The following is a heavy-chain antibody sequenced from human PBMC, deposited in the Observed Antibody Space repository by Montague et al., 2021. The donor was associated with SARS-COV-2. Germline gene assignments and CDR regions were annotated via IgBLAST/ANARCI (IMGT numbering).Heavy chain of an antibody. J-gene: IGHJ4*02. V-gene: IGHV4-34*01. D-gene: IGHD5-12*01. CDR2: ISHSGYT. CDR1: GASSSNYY. Sequence: SETLSLTCAVYGASSSNYYWSWIRQSPGKGLEWVGEISHSGYTDYNPSLESRLTISLDSSKKQFSLKMTSVTAADTAIYYCASAPRYSFGFWAYWGQGTLVSVSS. CDR3: ASAPRYSFGFWAY.